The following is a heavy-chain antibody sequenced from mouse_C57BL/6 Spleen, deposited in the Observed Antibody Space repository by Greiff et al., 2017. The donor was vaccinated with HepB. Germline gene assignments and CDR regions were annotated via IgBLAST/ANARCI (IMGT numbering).Heavy chain of an antibody. CDR1: GFNIKNTY. Sequence: EVQRVESVAELVRPGASVKLSCTASGFNIKNTYMHWVKQRPEQGLEWIGRIDPANGNTKYAPKFQGKATITADTSSNTAYLQLSSLTSEDTAIYYCARGTAQGTTDHYYAMDYWGQGTSVTVSS. D-gene: IGHD3-2*02. J-gene: IGHJ4*01. CDR2: IDPANGNT. CDR3: ARGTAQGTTDHYYAMDY. V-gene: IGHV14-3*01.